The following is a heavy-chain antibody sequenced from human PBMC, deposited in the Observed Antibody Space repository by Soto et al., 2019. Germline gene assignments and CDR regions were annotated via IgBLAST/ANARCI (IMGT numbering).Heavy chain of an antibody. CDR3: ARRLFGSGWTLDS. CDR1: GASITTYY. D-gene: IGHD6-19*01. Sequence: SESLSLTCDVSGASITTYYWSWIRQAPGKGLEWIGNVYHTGSTDYNSSLKSRVTISVDTSKNQFSLNMNSVTAADTAVYYCARRLFGSGWTLDSWGQGALVTVSS. V-gene: IGHV4-59*01. CDR2: VYHTGST. J-gene: IGHJ4*02.